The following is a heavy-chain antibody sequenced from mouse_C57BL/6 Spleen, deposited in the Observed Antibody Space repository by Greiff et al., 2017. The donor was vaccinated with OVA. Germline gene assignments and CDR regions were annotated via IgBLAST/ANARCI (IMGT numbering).Heavy chain of an antibody. D-gene: IGHD2-1*01. CDR1: GYTFTSYW. CDR2: INPSNGGT. CDR3: GHNYGNYYWFEY. J-gene: IGHJ3*01. Sequence: VQLQQPGTELVKPGASVKLSCKASGYTFTSYWMHWVKQRPGQGLEWIGNINPSNGGTNYNEKFKSKATLTVAKSSITAYMQLSSLTSEDYAVDDGGHNYGNYYWFEYWGQGTLVTVSA. V-gene: IGHV1-53*01.